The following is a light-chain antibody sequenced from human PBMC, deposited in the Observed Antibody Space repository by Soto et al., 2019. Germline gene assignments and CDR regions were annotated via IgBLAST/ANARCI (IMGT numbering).Light chain of an antibody. CDR2: EAS. Sequence: EIVLTQSRATLSMSPGERATLSCRASQSVSNYLAWYQQKPGQAPRLLIYEASNRASGIPARFSGRGSGTDFTLTISSLEPEDFAVYYCQQRSNWPLTFGGGTKVDIK. CDR1: QSVSNY. CDR3: QQRSNWPLT. J-gene: IGKJ4*01. V-gene: IGKV3-11*01.